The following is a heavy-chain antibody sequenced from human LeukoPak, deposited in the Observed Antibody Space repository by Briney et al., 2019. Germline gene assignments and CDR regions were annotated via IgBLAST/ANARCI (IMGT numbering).Heavy chain of an antibody. D-gene: IGHD6-19*01. V-gene: IGHV4-59*08. CDR2: IYYSGST. J-gene: IGHJ4*02. CDR1: GGSISSYY. CDR3: ARSIAVAGGYY. Sequence: SETLSLTCTVSGGSISSYYWSWIRQPLGKGLEWIGYIYYSGSTNYNPSLKSRVTISVDTSKNQFSLKLSSVTAADTAVYYCARSIAVAGGYYWGQGTLVTVSS.